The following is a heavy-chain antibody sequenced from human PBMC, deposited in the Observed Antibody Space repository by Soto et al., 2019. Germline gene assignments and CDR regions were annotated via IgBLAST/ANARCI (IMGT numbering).Heavy chain of an antibody. Sequence: QVQLVQSGAEVKKPGSSVKVSCKASGGTFSSYAISWVRQAPGQGREWMGGIIPIFGTANYAQKFQGRIKITADESTSTAYMELSSLRSEDTAVYYCARGGPSQSMIVGLRYYYCGMDVWGQGTTVTVSS. CDR1: GGTFSSYA. V-gene: IGHV1-69*01. CDR3: ARGGPSQSMIVGLRYYYCGMDV. CDR2: IIPIFGTA. D-gene: IGHD3-22*01. J-gene: IGHJ6*02.